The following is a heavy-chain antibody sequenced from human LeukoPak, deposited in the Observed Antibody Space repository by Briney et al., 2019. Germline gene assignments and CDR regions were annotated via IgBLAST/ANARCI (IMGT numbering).Heavy chain of an antibody. CDR2: ISDTGGNT. CDR1: GFTFSTYA. Sequence: GGSLRLSCAASGFTFSTYAMSWVRQTPERGLKWVSAISDTGGNTFYADSVKGRFTISRDNSKNTLYLQMNSLRAEDTAVYYCAKVGSGSYYFVGAFDIWGQGTMVTVSS. D-gene: IGHD3-10*01. V-gene: IGHV3-23*01. CDR3: AKVGSGSYYFVGAFDI. J-gene: IGHJ3*02.